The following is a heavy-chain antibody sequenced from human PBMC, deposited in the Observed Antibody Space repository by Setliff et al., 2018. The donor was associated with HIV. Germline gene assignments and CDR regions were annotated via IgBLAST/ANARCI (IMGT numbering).Heavy chain of an antibody. CDR2: IYYSGST. CDR1: GDSIGSSSYY. J-gene: IGHJ6*03. Sequence: SETLSLTCTVSGDSIGSSSYYWAWIRQPPGKGLEWIGNIYYSGSTYYNPSLKTRVTISVDGSKNQFSLKLTSVTAADTAVYYCAGGEVRSRYVSSRAPFYHYYYYMDVWGKGTTVTVSS. D-gene: IGHD6-13*01. V-gene: IGHV4-39*02. CDR3: AGGEVRSRYVSSRAPFYHYYYYMDV.